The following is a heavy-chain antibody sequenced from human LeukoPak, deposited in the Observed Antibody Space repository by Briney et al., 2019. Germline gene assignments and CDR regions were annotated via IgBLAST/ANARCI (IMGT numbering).Heavy chain of an antibody. CDR3: ARTTRPNYYYGMDV. CDR2: IYSGGST. CDR1: GFTVSSNY. D-gene: IGHD1-1*01. J-gene: IGHJ6*02. Sequence: GGSLRLSCAASGFTVSSNYMSWVRQAPGKGLEWVSVIYSGGSTYYADSVKGRFTISRDNSKNTLYLQMNSLRAEDTAVYYSARTTRPNYYYGMDVWGQGTTVTVS. V-gene: IGHV3-66*01.